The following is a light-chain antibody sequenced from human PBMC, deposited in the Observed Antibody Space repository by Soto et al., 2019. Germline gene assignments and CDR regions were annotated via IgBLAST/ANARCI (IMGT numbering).Light chain of an antibody. CDR1: SSDVGGYNY. V-gene: IGLV2-14*01. CDR3: SSFTASSTVV. J-gene: IGLJ2*01. CDR2: DVN. Sequence: QSVLTQPASVSGSPGQSITISCTGTSSDVGGYNYVYWYQQRPGKAPKLMIYDVNDRPSGVSNRFSGSKSGNTASLTISRLQAEDEAYYYCSSFTASSTVVFGGGTKLTVL.